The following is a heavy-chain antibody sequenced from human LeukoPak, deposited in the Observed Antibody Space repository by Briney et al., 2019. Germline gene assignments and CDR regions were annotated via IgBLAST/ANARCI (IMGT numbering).Heavy chain of an antibody. D-gene: IGHD5-18*01. CDR2: IYSGGST. CDR3: ARDTGVY. V-gene: IGHV3-66*02. CDR1: GFTVSSNY. Sequence: GGSPRLSCAASGFTVSSNYMSWVRQAPGKGLEGVSVIYSGGSTNYADSVKGRFTISRDNSKNTLYLQMNSLTAEDTAVYYCARDTGVYWGQGTLVTVSS. J-gene: IGHJ4*02.